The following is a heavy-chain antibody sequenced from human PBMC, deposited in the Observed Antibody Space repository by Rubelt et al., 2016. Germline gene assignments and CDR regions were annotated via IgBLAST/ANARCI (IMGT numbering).Heavy chain of an antibody. CDR3: AHRRVQYRDNSGRTWAWFDP. CDR1: GLSLSTNGVG. CDR2: IYYDNDK. J-gene: IGHJ5*02. D-gene: IGHD3-10*01. V-gene: IGHV2-5*02. Sequence: QITLKESGPTLVKPTQTLTLTCTFSGLSLSTNGVGVGWVRQPPGKALEWLAVIYYDNDKRYSPSLKTRLTITKDTSKNQVVLTMTNMDPVDKATYYCAHRRVQYRDNSGRTWAWFDPWGQGTLVTVSS.